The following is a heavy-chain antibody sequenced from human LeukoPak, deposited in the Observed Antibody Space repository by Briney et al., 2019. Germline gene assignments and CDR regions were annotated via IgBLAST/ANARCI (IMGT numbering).Heavy chain of an antibody. J-gene: IGHJ4*02. D-gene: IGHD5-18*01. V-gene: IGHV1-46*01. Sequence: ASVKVSCKASEYTFSSYYMHWLRQAPGQGLEWMGIIDPSGTSTIYSQKFQGRVTMTRETSTSTVYMELSSLRSDDTAVYYCARDRYSYGEFDYWGQGTLVTVSS. CDR2: IDPSGTST. CDR3: ARDRYSYGEFDY. CDR1: EYTFSSYY.